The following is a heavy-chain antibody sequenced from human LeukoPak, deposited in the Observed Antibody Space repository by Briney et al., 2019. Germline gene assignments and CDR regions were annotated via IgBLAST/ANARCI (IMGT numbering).Heavy chain of an antibody. CDR2: ISWNSGSI. CDR1: GFTFDDYA. CDR3: AKCGATFYYYYGMDV. J-gene: IGHJ6*02. D-gene: IGHD2-21*01. Sequence: PGGSLRLSCAASGFTFDDYAMHWVRQAPGKGLEWVSGISWNSGSIGYADSVKGRFTISRDSAKNSLYLQMNSLRAEDTALYYCAKCGATFYYYYGMDVWGQGTTVTVSS. V-gene: IGHV3-9*01.